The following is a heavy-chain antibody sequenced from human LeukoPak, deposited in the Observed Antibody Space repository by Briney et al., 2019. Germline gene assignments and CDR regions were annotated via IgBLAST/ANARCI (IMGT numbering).Heavy chain of an antibody. Sequence: GASVKVSCKASGYTFTSYDINWVRQATGQGLEWMGWMNPNSGNTGYAQKFQGRVTMTRNTSISTAYMELSSLRSEDTAVYYCARAYPSYSGLGELSSDWGQGTLDTVSS. CDR1: GYTFTSYD. CDR3: ARAYPSYSGLGELSSD. CDR2: MNPNSGNT. J-gene: IGHJ4*02. D-gene: IGHD3-16*02. V-gene: IGHV1-8*01.